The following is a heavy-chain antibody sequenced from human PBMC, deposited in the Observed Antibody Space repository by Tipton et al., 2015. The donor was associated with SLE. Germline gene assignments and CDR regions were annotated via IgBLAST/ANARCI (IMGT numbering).Heavy chain of an antibody. CDR2: IYYSGST. CDR1: GGSISSGGYY. Sequence: TLSLTCTVSGGSISSGGYYWGWIRQPPGKGLEWIGSIYYSGSTYYNPSLKSRVTISVDTSKNQFSLKLSSVTAADTAVYYCARGVGYGDYPLDYWGQGTLVTVSS. J-gene: IGHJ4*02. V-gene: IGHV4-39*07. D-gene: IGHD4-17*01. CDR3: ARGVGYGDYPLDY.